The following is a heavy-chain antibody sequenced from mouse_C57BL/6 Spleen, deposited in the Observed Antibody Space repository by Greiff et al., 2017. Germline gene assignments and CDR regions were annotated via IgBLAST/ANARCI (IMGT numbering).Heavy chain of an antibody. CDR1: GYAFSSSW. CDR3: ARGRLLPYAMDY. CDR2: IYPGDGDT. Sequence: VQLQQSGPELVKPGASVKISCKASGYAFSSSWMNWVKQRPGKGLEWIGRIYPGDGDTNYNGKFKGKATLTADKSSSTAYMQLSSLTSEDSAVYFCARGRLLPYAMDYWGQGTSVTVSS. D-gene: IGHD2-3*01. V-gene: IGHV1-82*01. J-gene: IGHJ4*01.